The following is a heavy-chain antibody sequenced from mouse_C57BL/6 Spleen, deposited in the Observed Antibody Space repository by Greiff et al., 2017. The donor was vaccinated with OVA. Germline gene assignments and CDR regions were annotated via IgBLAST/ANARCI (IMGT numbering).Heavy chain of an antibody. CDR2: IDPSDSYT. J-gene: IGHJ4*01. V-gene: IGHV1-69*01. D-gene: IGHD2-1*01. Sequence: QVQLQQPGAELVMPGASVKLSCKASGYTFTSYWMHWVKQRPGQGLEWIGEIDPSDSYTNYNQKFKGKSTLTVDKSSSTAYMQLSSLTSEDSAVYYCARYPSYGNYVYYAMDYWGQGTSVTVSS. CDR1: GYTFTSYW. CDR3: ARYPSYGNYVYYAMDY.